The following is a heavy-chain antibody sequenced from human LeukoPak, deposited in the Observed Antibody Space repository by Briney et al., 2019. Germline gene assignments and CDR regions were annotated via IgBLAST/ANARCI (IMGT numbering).Heavy chain of an antibody. CDR1: GFTFSSYG. J-gene: IGHJ6*03. CDR3: AKDSQYEQLGDYYMDV. CDR2: IWYDGSNK. D-gene: IGHD6-13*01. Sequence: GGSLRLSCAASGFTFSSYGMHWVRQAPGKGLEWVAVIWYDGSNKYYADSVKGRFTISRDNSKNTLYLQMNSLRAEDTAVYYCAKDSQYEQLGDYYMDVWGKGTTVTVSS. V-gene: IGHV3-33*06.